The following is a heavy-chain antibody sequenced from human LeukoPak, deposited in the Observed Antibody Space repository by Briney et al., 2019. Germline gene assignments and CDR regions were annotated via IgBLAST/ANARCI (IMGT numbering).Heavy chain of an antibody. CDR1: GGSISSSSYY. CDR3: ARVRGITMIVDDAFDI. D-gene: IGHD3-22*01. J-gene: IGHJ3*02. V-gene: IGHV4-39*07. Sequence: SETLSLTCTVSGGSISSSSYYWGWIRQPPGKGLEWIGSIYYSGSTYYNPSLKSRVTISVYTSKNQFSLKLSSVTAADTAVYYCARVRGITMIVDDAFDIWGQGTMVTVSP. CDR2: IYYSGST.